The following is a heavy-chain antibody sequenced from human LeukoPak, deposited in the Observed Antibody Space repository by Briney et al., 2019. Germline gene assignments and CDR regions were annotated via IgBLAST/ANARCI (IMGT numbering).Heavy chain of an antibody. CDR3: ARAVRFGEPVDC. CDR2: ISGSGGST. V-gene: IGHV3-23*01. D-gene: IGHD3-10*01. CDR1: GLTLSSYP. J-gene: IGHJ4*02. Sequence: GGSLRSSFPAPGLTLSSYPISWSRKPPGKGLKWVSAISGSGGSTCYADSVKGRFTISRDNSKNTLYLQMNSLRAEDTAVYYCARAVRFGEPVDCWGQGTLVTVSS.